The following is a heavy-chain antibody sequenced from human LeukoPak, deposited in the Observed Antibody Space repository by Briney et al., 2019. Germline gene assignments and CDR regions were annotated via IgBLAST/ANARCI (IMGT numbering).Heavy chain of an antibody. D-gene: IGHD3-10*01. CDR2: ISSSGSTI. Sequence: GGSLRLSCAASGFTFSSYEMMWVRQAPGKGLEWISYISSSGSTIYSADSVKGRFTISRDNPKNSLYLQMNSLRAEDTAVYYCAKRSSLLWFGELLSPSFDYWGQGTLVTVSS. J-gene: IGHJ4*02. V-gene: IGHV3-48*03. CDR1: GFTFSSYE. CDR3: AKRSSLLWFGELLSPSFDY.